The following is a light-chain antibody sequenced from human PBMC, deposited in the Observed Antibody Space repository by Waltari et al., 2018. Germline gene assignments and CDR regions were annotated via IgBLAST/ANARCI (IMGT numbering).Light chain of an antibody. J-gene: IGLJ3*02. V-gene: IGLV2-8*01. CDR3: SSYAGGNNLV. Sequence: QSALTQPPSASGSPGQSVAISCPGTSSDVGGHNYFSWYQQHPGKAPKVMIYEVSKRPSGVPDRFSGSKSGNTASLTVSGLQADDEADYYCSSYAGGNNLVFGGGTKLTVL. CDR1: SSDVGGHNY. CDR2: EVS.